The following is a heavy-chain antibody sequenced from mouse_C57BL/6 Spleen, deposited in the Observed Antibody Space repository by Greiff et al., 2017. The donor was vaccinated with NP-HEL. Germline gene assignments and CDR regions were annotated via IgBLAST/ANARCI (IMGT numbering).Heavy chain of an antibody. D-gene: IGHD1-1*01. J-gene: IGHJ1*03. CDR1: GFTFSDYG. V-gene: IGHV5-15*01. CDR2: ISNLAYSI. Sequence: EVMLVESGGGLVQPGGSLKLSCAASGFTFSDYGMAWVRQAPRKGPEWVAFISNLAYSIYYADTVTGRFTISRENAKNTLYLDMSSLRSEDTAMYYCARHSSGGYFDVLGTGTTVTVSS. CDR3: ARHSSGGYFDV.